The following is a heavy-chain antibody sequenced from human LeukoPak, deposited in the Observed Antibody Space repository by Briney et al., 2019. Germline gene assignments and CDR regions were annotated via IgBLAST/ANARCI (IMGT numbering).Heavy chain of an antibody. D-gene: IGHD6-19*01. CDR1: GFTFISYA. CDR3: AMAVIGSGWTLDY. J-gene: IGHJ4*02. Sequence: GGSLRLSCAASGFTFISYAMSWVRQAPGKGLEWVSSISGSGGRTSYADSVQGRFTISRDNSKNTLYLELNSLRAEDAAVYFCAMAVIGSGWTLDYWGREPWSPS. CDR2: ISGSGGRT. V-gene: IGHV3-23*01.